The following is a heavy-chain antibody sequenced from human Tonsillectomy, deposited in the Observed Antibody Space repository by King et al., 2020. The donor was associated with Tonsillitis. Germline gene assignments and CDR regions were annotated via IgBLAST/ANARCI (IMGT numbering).Heavy chain of an antibody. J-gene: IGHJ4*02. V-gene: IGHV3-7*03. CDR1: GFTFNNYW. CDR3: ARGLQPRLAVAVDY. D-gene: IGHD6-19*01. Sequence: VQLVESGGDLVQPGGSLRLSCAASGFTFNNYWMSWVRQAPGKGLEWVANIKQDGSEKYYVDSVKGRFTISRDNAKNSLYLQMNSLRAEDTAVYYCARGLQPRLAVAVDYWGKGTLVTAS. CDR2: IKQDGSEK.